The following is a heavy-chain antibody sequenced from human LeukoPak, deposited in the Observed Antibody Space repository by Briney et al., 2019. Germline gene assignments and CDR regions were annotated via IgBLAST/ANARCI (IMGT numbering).Heavy chain of an antibody. CDR1: GFTFSSYS. V-gene: IGHV3-21*01. CDR3: ARNTITGYYYGMDV. D-gene: IGHD3-10*01. CDR2: ISSSSSYI. J-gene: IGHJ6*02. Sequence: GGSLRLSCAASGFTFSSYSMNWVRQAPGKGLEWVSSISSSSSYIYYADSVKGRFTISRDNAKNSLYLQMNSLRAEDTAVFYCARNTITGYYYGMDVWGQGTTVTVSS.